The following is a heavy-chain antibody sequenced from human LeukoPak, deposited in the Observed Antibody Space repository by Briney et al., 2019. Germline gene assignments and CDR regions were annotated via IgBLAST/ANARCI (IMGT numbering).Heavy chain of an antibody. J-gene: IGHJ4*02. D-gene: IGHD3-3*01. Sequence: SVKVSCKASGGTFSSYAISWVRQAPGQGLEWMGGIIPIFGTASYAQKFQGRVTITTDESTSTAYMELSSLRSEDTAVYYCARLADDFWSGGGGYWGQGTLVTVSS. CDR3: ARLADDFWSGGGGY. V-gene: IGHV1-69*05. CDR2: IIPIFGTA. CDR1: GGTFSSYA.